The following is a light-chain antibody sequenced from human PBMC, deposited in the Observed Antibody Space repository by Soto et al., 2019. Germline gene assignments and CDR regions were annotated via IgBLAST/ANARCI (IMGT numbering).Light chain of an antibody. CDR1: QSVSSSY. CDR3: QQYGSSPLYT. Sequence: EIVLTQSPGTLSLSPGERATLSCRASQSVSSSYLAWYQQKPGQAPRLLIYGASSRANGIPDRFSGSGSGTDFTLTISRLEPEAFAVYYCQQYGSSPLYTFGQGTKLEIK. V-gene: IGKV3-20*01. CDR2: GAS. J-gene: IGKJ2*01.